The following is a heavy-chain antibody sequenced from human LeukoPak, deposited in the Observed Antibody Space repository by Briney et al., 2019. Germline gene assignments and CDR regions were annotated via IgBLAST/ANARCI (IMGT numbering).Heavy chain of an antibody. CDR1: GFNFIDNS. J-gene: IGHJ4*02. CDR3: ARGYCSGTSCYMFAS. V-gene: IGHV3-21*01. Sequence: PGGSLRLSCAGSGFNFIDNSMHWVRQAPGKGLEWVSSISSSNTYIYYRDSVKGRFTISRDNAKNSLSLQMNSLRAEDTAVYYCARGYCSGTSCYMFASWGQGTRVTVSS. D-gene: IGHD2-2*02. CDR2: ISSSNTYI.